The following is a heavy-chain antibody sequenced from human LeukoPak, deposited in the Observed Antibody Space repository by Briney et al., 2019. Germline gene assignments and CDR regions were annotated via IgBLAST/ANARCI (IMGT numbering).Heavy chain of an antibody. D-gene: IGHD3-22*01. CDR2: INHSGST. CDR1: GGSVSGYY. CDR3: ARGGYYDSSRYPLDY. J-gene: IGHJ4*02. V-gene: IGHV4-34*01. Sequence: PSETLSLTCAVYGGSVSGYYWSWIRQPPGKGLEWIGEINHSGSTNYNPSLNSRVTISVDTSKNQFSLKLSSVTAADPAVYYCARGGYYDSSRYPLDYWGQGTLVTVSS.